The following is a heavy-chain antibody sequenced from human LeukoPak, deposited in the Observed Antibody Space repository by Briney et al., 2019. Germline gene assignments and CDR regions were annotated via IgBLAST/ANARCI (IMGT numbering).Heavy chain of an antibody. D-gene: IGHD3-9*01. CDR1: GFTFSSYA. CDR3: ARGTYYDILSGDANDAFDI. J-gene: IGHJ3*02. V-gene: IGHV3-30*04. CDR2: ISYDGSNK. Sequence: GGSLGLSCAASGFTFSSYAMHWVRQAPGKGLEWVAVISYDGSNKYYADSVKGRFTISRDNSKNTLYLQMNSLRAEDTAVYYCARGTYYDILSGDANDAFDIWGQGTMVTVSS.